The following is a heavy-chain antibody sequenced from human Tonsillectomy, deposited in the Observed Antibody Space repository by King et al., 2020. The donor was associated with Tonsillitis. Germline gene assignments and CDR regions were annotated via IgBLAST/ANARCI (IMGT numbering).Heavy chain of an antibody. J-gene: IGHJ4*02. V-gene: IGHV3-15*01. D-gene: IGHD1-14*01. CDR3: RTGVAEAHQDGY. Sequence: VQLVESGGGLVEPGVSLRLSCAASGFTFNDSWMPWVRQAPGKGLEWVGRIRSRAAGETTDFAAHVKVRFTISRDDSNNTLSLAMNSLKNEDTGVYYWRTGVAEAHQDGYWGQGTLVTVSS. CDR2: IRSRAAGETT. CDR1: GFTFNDSW.